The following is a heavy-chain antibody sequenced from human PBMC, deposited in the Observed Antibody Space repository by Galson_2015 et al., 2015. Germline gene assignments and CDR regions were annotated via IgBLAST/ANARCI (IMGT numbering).Heavy chain of an antibody. Sequence: LRLSCAASGFTVSSNYMSWVRQAPGKGLEWVSVIYSGGSTYYADSVKGRFTISRDNSKNTVYLQMNSLRAEDTAVYYCASSRGGYTYGQFDYWGQGTLVTVSS. J-gene: IGHJ4*02. CDR1: GFTVSSNY. D-gene: IGHD5-18*01. V-gene: IGHV3-53*01. CDR2: IYSGGST. CDR3: ASSRGGYTYGQFDY.